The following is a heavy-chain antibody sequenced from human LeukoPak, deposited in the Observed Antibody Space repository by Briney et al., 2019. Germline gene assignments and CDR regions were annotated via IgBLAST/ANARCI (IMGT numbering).Heavy chain of an antibody. CDR3: ARGQRVGATSWFDP. Sequence: SETLSLTCAVSGGSISSSDWWSWVRQPPGKGLEWIGEVHHSGSTKHNPSLKSRVTISVDTSKNQFSLKLSSVTAADTAVYYCARGQRVGATSWFDPWGQGTLVTVSS. CDR2: VHHSGST. D-gene: IGHD1-26*01. CDR1: GGSISSSDW. V-gene: IGHV4-4*02. J-gene: IGHJ5*02.